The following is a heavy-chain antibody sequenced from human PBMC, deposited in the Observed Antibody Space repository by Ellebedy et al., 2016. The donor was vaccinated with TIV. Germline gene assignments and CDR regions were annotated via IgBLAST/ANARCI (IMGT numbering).Heavy chain of an antibody. Sequence: SVKVSXKASSYTFTSYGISWVRQAPGQGLEWMGGIIPIFGTANYAQKFQGRVTITADESTSTAYMELSSLRSEDTAVYYCAPVYSSGQWTPYYFDYWGQGTLVTVSS. CDR1: SYTFTSYG. CDR3: APVYSSGQWTPYYFDY. J-gene: IGHJ4*02. D-gene: IGHD6-19*01. CDR2: IIPIFGTA. V-gene: IGHV1-69*13.